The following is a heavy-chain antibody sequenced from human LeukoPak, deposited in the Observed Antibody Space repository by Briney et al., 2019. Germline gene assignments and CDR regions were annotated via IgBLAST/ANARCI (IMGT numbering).Heavy chain of an antibody. Sequence: ASVKVSRKVSGYTLTELSMHWVRQAPGKGLEWMGGFDPEDGETIYAQKFQGRVTMTEDTSTDTAYMELSSLRSEGTAVYYCATDKDYGDYFDYWGQGTLVTVSS. CDR1: GYTLTELS. J-gene: IGHJ4*02. CDR2: FDPEDGET. CDR3: ATDKDYGDYFDY. V-gene: IGHV1-24*01. D-gene: IGHD4-17*01.